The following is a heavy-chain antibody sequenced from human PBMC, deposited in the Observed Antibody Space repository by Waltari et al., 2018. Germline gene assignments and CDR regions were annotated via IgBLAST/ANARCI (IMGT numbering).Heavy chain of an antibody. Sequence: QVQLQQSGPGLVKPSQTLSLTCAISGYSVPSHSAAWNWIRQSPSNGLEWLGRTYYRSKWYNDYAVSVKSRITINPDTYKNQFSLQLNSVTPEDTAVYYWARSNYYDSSGDYGYWGQGTMVTVSS. CDR2: TYYRSKWYN. D-gene: IGHD3-22*01. CDR3: ARSNYYDSSGDYGY. V-gene: IGHV6-1*01. J-gene: IGHJ4*02. CDR1: GYSVPSHSAA.